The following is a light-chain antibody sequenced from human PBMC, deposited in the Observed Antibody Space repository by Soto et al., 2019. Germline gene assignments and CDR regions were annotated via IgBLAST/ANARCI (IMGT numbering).Light chain of an antibody. J-gene: IGKJ4*01. V-gene: IGKV3-15*01. CDR2: GAS. CDR1: QSVSSN. CDR3: QQYNNWLT. Sequence: EIVMTQSPATVSVSPGERATLSCRARQSVSSNLAWYQQKPGQAPRLLSYGASTRATGIPARFSGSGSGTEFTLTISSLQSEDFALYYCQQYNNWLTFGGGTKVDIK.